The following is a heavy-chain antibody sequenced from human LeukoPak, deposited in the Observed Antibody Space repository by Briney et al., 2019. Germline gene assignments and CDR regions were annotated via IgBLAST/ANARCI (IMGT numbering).Heavy chain of an antibody. J-gene: IGHJ4*02. Sequence: GGSLRLSCAASGFTFSNFAMSWLRQASGKGLEWVSAISGYGGTTYYADSVKGRFTISKDNAKNTVYLQMNSLRAEDTAVYYCVSFYETYWGRGTLVTVSS. CDR3: VSFYETY. CDR1: GFTFSNFA. V-gene: IGHV3-23*01. CDR2: ISGYGGTT. D-gene: IGHD2/OR15-2a*01.